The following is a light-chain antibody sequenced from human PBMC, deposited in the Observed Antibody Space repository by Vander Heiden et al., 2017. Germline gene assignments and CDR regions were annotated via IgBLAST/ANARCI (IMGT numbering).Light chain of an antibody. CDR1: SSDVGGYNY. Sequence: QSALTQPRSVSGPPGQAVTIACTGTSSDVGGYNYVSWYQQHPGKAPKLMIYDVSKRPSGVPDRFSGSKSGNTASLTISGLQAEDEADYYCCSYAGSYTYVFATGTKVTVL. CDR3: CSYAGSYTYV. V-gene: IGLV2-11*01. CDR2: DVS. J-gene: IGLJ1*01.